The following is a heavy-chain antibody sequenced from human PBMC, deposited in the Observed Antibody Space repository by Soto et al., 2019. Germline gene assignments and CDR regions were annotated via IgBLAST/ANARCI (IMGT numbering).Heavy chain of an antibody. J-gene: IGHJ3*02. V-gene: IGHV1-18*01. CDR3: ARDRGYRPDTFDI. Sequence: QVQLVQSGAEVKNPGASVKVSCKASGYSFSSYGISWVRQAPGQGFEWVGWIGTYNGDTNYAQKLQGRVTLTTDTSTSTAYMELTSLRSDDTAMYYCARDRGYRPDTFDIWGQGTMVIVNS. D-gene: IGHD3-10*01. CDR1: GYSFSSYG. CDR2: IGTYNGDT.